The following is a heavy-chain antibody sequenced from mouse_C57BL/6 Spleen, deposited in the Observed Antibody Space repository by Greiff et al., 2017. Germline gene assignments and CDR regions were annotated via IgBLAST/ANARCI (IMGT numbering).Heavy chain of an antibody. Sequence: QVHVKQSGAELVKPGASVKMSCKASGYTFTTYPIEWMKQNHGKSLEWIGNFHPYNDDTKYNEKFKGKATLTVEQSSSTVYLELSRLTSDDSAVYDCARGDDYPYYFDYWGQGTTLTVSS. V-gene: IGHV1-47*01. CDR2: FHPYNDDT. CDR3: ARGDDYPYYFDY. D-gene: IGHD2-4*01. J-gene: IGHJ2*01. CDR1: GYTFTTYP.